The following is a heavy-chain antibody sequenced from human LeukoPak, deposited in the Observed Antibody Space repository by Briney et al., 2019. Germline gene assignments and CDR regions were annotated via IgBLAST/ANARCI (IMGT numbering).Heavy chain of an antibody. CDR3: ASIAAAGTYFQH. Sequence: SVKVSGKASGGTFSSYAISWVRQAPGQGLEWMGGIIPIFGTANYAQKFQGRVTITADESTSTAYMELSSLRSEDTAVYYCASIAAAGTYFQHWGQGTLVTVSS. CDR2: IIPIFGTA. V-gene: IGHV1-69*01. J-gene: IGHJ1*01. CDR1: GGTFSSYA. D-gene: IGHD6-13*01.